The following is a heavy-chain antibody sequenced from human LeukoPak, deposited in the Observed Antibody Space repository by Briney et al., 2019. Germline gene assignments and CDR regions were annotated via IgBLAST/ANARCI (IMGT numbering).Heavy chain of an antibody. CDR2: INPSGGAT. CDR1: GYTFSSYY. D-gene: IGHD6-19*01. CDR3: ARVLISSGWYYFDY. J-gene: IGHJ4*02. V-gene: IGHV1-46*01. Sequence: GASVKVSCKASGYTFSSYYFHWVRQAPGQGLEWMGLINPSGGATSYAQKFQGRVTMTRDTSTSTVYMELSSLRSEDTAVYYCARVLISSGWYYFDYWGQGTLVTVSS.